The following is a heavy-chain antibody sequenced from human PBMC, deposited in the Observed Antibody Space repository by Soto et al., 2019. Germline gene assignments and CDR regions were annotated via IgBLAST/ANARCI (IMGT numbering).Heavy chain of an antibody. J-gene: IGHJ4*02. CDR1: GGSISSYY. V-gene: IGHV4-59*01. CDR2: IFHSGST. Sequence: QVQLQESGPGLVRPSETLSLTCTVSGGSISSYYWSWIRQTPGKGLEWIGYIFHSGSTNYNPSLKSRVTISLDTSKTQFTLKLSSVTAADTARYYCARQVGSGYYNRFDYWGQGTLVTVSS. CDR3: ARQVGSGYYNRFDY. D-gene: IGHD3-22*01.